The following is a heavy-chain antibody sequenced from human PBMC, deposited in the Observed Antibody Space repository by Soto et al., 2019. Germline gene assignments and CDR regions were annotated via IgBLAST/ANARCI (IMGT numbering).Heavy chain of an antibody. J-gene: IGHJ4*02. V-gene: IGHV3-23*01. D-gene: IGHD2-15*01. CDR2: ISGSGGST. Sequence: EVQLLESGGGLVQPGGSLRLSCAASGFTFSSYAMSWVRQAPGKGLGWVSAISGSGGSTYYADSVKGRFTISRDNSKNTLYLQMNSLRAEDTAVYYCAKDRCSGGSCYAVDYWGQGTLVTVSS. CDR3: AKDRCSGGSCYAVDY. CDR1: GFTFSSYA.